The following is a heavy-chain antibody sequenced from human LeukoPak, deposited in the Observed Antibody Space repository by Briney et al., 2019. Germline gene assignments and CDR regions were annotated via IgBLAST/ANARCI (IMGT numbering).Heavy chain of an antibody. J-gene: IGHJ4*02. CDR2: INHRGST. CDR3: ARSALGYYYGSGSLVY. Sequence: SETLSLTCAVYGGSFSGYYWSWIRQPPGKGLEWIGEINHRGSTNYNPSLKSRVTISVDASKNQFSLKLSSVTAADTAVYYCARSALGYYYGSGSLVYWGQGTLVTVSS. V-gene: IGHV4-34*01. CDR1: GGSFSGYY. D-gene: IGHD3-10*01.